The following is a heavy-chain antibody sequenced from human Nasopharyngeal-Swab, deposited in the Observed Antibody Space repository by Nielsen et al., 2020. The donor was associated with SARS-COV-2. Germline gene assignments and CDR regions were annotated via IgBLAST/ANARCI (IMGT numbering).Heavy chain of an antibody. CDR3: ARGIAAAGTLDY. V-gene: IGHV1-3*01. J-gene: IGHJ4*02. Sequence: ASVKVSCKASGYTFINHDINWVRQSTGQRLEWMGWINAGNGNTKYSQKFQGRVTITRDTSASTAYMELSSLRSEDTAVYYCARGIAAAGTLDYWGQGTLVTVSS. D-gene: IGHD6-13*01. CDR1: GYTFINHD. CDR2: INAGNGNT.